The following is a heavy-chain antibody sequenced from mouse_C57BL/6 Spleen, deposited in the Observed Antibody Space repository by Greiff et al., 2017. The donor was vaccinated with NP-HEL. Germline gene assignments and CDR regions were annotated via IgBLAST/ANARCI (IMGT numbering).Heavy chain of an antibody. CDR1: GYTFTSYW. Sequence: VQRVESGAELAKPGASVKLSCKASGYTFTSYWMHWVKQRPGQGLEWIGYINPSSGYTKYNQKFKDKATLTADKSSSTAYMQLSSLTYEDSAVYYCAREDYYGSSYSGFAYWGQGTLVTVSA. V-gene: IGHV1-7*01. J-gene: IGHJ3*01. D-gene: IGHD1-1*01. CDR2: INPSSGYT. CDR3: AREDYYGSSYSGFAY.